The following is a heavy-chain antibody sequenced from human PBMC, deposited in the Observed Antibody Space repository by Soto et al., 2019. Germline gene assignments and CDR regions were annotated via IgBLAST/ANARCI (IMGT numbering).Heavy chain of an antibody. CDR2: VNHSGST. J-gene: IGHJ4*02. CDR1: GGSFSGHY. CDR3: ARAEDGYNWLDY. V-gene: IGHV4-34*01. Sequence: QVQLQQWGAGLLKPSETLSLTCAVYGGSFSGHYWSWIRQSPGKGLEWIGEVNHSGSTNYNPSLKSRITISADTSKNQFSLKLSSVTAADTAVYYCARAEDGYNWLDYWGQGTLVTVSS. D-gene: IGHD5-12*01.